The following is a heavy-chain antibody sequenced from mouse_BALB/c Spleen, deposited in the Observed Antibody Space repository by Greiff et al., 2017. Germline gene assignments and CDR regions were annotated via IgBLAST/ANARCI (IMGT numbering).Heavy chain of an antibody. CDR2: ISYSGST. J-gene: IGHJ3*01. V-gene: IGHV3-2*02. D-gene: IGHD1-1*01. Sequence: DVKLQESGPGLVKPSQSLSLTCTVTGYSITSDYAWNWIRQFPGNKLEWMGYISYSGSTSYNPSLKSRISITRDTSKNQFFLQLNSVTTEDTATYYCARLDGSSPWFAYWGQGTLVTVSA. CDR1: GYSITSDYA. CDR3: ARLDGSSPWFAY.